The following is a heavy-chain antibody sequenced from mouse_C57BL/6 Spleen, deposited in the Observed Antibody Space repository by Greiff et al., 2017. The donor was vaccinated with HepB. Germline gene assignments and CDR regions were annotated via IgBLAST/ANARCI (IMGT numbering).Heavy chain of an antibody. D-gene: IGHD2-5*01. CDR3: AREDSNYEYYYAMDY. Sequence: QVHVKQSGAELARPGASAKLSCKASGYTFTSYGISWVKQRTGQGLEWIGEIYPRSGNTYYNEKFKGKATLTADKSSSTAYMELRSLTSEDSAVYFCAREDSNYEYYYAMDYWGQGTSVTVSS. V-gene: IGHV1-81*01. CDR2: IYPRSGNT. J-gene: IGHJ4*01. CDR1: GYTFTSYG.